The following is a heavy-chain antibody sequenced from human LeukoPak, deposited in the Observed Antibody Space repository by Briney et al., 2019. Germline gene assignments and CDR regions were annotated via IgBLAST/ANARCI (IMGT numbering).Heavy chain of an antibody. Sequence: ASVKVCCKASGYTFTSYGISWVRQAPGQGLEWMGWISAYNGNTNYAQKLQGRVTMTTDTSTRTAYMELRSLRSDDTAVYYCARDSRYCSGGSCYPNWFHPWGQGTLVTVSS. V-gene: IGHV1-18*04. CDR1: GYTFTSYG. J-gene: IGHJ5*02. CDR3: ARDSRYCSGGSCYPNWFHP. CDR2: ISAYNGNT. D-gene: IGHD2-15*01.